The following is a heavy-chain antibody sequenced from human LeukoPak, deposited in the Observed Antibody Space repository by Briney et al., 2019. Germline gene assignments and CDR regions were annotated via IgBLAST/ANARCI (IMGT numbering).Heavy chain of an antibody. CDR1: GFTFSSYA. CDR2: ISYDGSNK. J-gene: IGHJ4*02. V-gene: IGHV3-30-3*01. CDR3: ARGYYYDSSGPPGD. D-gene: IGHD3-22*01. Sequence: GGSLRLSCAASGFTFSSYAMHWVRQAPGKGLEWVAVISYDGSNKYYTNSVKGRFTVSRDNSKNTLYLQMNSLRAEDTAIYYCARGYYYDSSGPPGDWGQGTLVTVSS.